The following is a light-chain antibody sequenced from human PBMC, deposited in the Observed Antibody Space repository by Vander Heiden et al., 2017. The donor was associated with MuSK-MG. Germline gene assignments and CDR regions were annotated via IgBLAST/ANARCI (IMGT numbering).Light chain of an antibody. CDR3: QQYGDSSPLS. CDR2: DAT. V-gene: IGKV3-20*01. J-gene: IGKJ4*01. Sequence: EIVLTQSQVTMSLSPGERATVSCRASRIVSRVYLPWYQVRPGHAPRLRVYDATGRATGIPERFSGSGSGTDFTLTINRLEPEDFAIYYCQQYGDSSPLSFGGGTKVEIK. CDR1: RIVSRVY.